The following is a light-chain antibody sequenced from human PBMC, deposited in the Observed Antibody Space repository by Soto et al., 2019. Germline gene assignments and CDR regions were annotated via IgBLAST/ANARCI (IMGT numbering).Light chain of an antibody. V-gene: IGKV3-15*01. J-gene: IGKJ1*01. Sequence: ETVMTQSPATLSVSPGEGATLSCRASQSASSNLAWYQQKPGQAPRLLIYGAFTRATGIPARFSGSGSGADFALTISSLQSEDFAVYYCHQYGTSVGTFGQGTKVEIK. CDR1: QSASSN. CDR2: GAF. CDR3: HQYGTSVGT.